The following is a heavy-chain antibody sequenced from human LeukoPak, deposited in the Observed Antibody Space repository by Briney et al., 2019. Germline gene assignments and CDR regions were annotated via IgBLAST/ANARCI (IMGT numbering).Heavy chain of an antibody. CDR1: GGTFSSYA. V-gene: IGHV1-69*13. CDR3: ARVNSYGNYFDY. Sequence: GASVKVSCKASGGTFSSYAISWVRQAPGQGLEWLGGIIPIFGTANYAQKFQGRVTITADESTSTAYMELSSLRSEDTAVYYCARVNSYGNYFDYWGQGTLVTVSS. D-gene: IGHD5-18*01. CDR2: IIPIFGTA. J-gene: IGHJ4*02.